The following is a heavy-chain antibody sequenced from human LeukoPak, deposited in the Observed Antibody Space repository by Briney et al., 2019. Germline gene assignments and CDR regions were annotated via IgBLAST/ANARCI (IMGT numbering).Heavy chain of an antibody. CDR1: GFTFSSYG. Sequence: GGSLRLSCAASGFTFSSYGMNWVRQAPGKGLEWVSSITSSSSYIYYADSVKGRFTISRDNAKNSLYLQMNSLRTEDTAVYYCARSYSSSRGTFDYWGQGTLVTVSS. V-gene: IGHV3-21*01. CDR2: ITSSSSYI. CDR3: ARSYSSSRGTFDY. D-gene: IGHD6-6*01. J-gene: IGHJ4*02.